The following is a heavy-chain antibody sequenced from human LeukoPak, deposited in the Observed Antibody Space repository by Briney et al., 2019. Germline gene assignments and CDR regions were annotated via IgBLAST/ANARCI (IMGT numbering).Heavy chain of an antibody. CDR2: IRSTGTIM. D-gene: IGHD2/OR15-2a*01. J-gene: IGHJ1*01. CDR1: GFSFSDYS. CDR3: AKCILIEDGKRYFED. Sequence: GGSLRLSCAASGFSFSDYSMNWVRQAPGKGLEWVSHIRSTGTIMYYADSVKGRFSISRDNAQKSLFLQMHNLGAEDTAVYFCAKCILIEDGKRYFEDWGQGTLVTVSP. V-gene: IGHV3-48*04.